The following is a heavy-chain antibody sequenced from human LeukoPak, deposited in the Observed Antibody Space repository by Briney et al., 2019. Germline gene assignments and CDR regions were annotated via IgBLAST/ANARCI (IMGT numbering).Heavy chain of an antibody. D-gene: IGHD3-3*01. CDR3: ARGSKGLWSGYYGY. J-gene: IGHJ4*02. V-gene: IGHV1-2*02. Sequence: ASVKVSCKASGYTFTGYYMHWVRQAPGQGLEWMGWINPNSGGTNYAQKFQGRVTMTRDASISTAYMELSRLRSDDTAVYYCARGSKGLWSGYYGYWGQGTLVTVSS. CDR1: GYTFTGYY. CDR2: INPNSGGT.